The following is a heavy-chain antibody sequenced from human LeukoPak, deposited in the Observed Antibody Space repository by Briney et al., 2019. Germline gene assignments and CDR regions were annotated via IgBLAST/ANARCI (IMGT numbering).Heavy chain of an antibody. V-gene: IGHV3-23*01. D-gene: IGHD3-3*01. CDR2: ISGSGGST. J-gene: IGHJ4*02. Sequence: PGRSLRLSCAASGFTFSSYAMHWVRQAPGKGLEWVSAISGSGGSTYYADSVKGRFTISRDNSKNTLYLQMNSLRAEDTAVYYCAKIMAYDFWSGYYGFDYWGQGTLVTVSS. CDR1: GFTFSSYA. CDR3: AKIMAYDFWSGYYGFDY.